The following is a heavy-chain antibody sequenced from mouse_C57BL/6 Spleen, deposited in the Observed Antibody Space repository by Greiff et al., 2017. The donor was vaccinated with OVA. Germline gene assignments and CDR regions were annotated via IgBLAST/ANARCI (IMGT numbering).Heavy chain of an antibody. D-gene: IGHD2-2*01. V-gene: IGHV1-9*01. J-gene: IGHJ2*01. CDR1: GYTFTGYW. CDR2: ILPGSGST. CDR3: ARKEGIYYGYERGVFDY. Sequence: QVQLQQSGAELMKPGASVKLSCKATGYTFTGYWIEWVKQRPGHGLEWIGEILPGSGSTNYNEKFKGKATFTADTSSNTAYMQLSSLTTEDSAIYYCARKEGIYYGYERGVFDYWGQGTTLTVSS.